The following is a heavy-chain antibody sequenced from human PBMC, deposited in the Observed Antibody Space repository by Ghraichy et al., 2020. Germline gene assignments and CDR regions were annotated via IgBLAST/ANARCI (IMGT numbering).Heavy chain of an antibody. CDR1: GFTFSGYW. CDR3: ARDIEYWSGYYHGMDV. J-gene: IGHJ6*02. CDR2: INTDGSTT. V-gene: IGHV3-74*01. Sequence: GGSLRLSCAASGFTFSGYWMHWVRQAPGKGLVWVSRINTDGSTTTYADSVKGRFTISRDNAKNTLYLQMNSLTAEDTAVYYCARDIEYWSGYYHGMDVWDQGTTVTVSS. D-gene: IGHD3-3*01.